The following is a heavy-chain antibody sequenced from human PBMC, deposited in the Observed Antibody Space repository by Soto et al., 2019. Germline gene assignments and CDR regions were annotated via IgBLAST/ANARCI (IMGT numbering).Heavy chain of an antibody. CDR1: GFTFSSYG. CDR3: AKVSHAKGNFGVVFFDY. J-gene: IGHJ4*02. D-gene: IGHD3-3*01. V-gene: IGHV3-30*18. Sequence: QPGGSLRLSCAASGFTFSSYGMHWVRQAPGKGLEWVAVISYDGSNKYYADSVKGRFTISRDNSKNTLYLQMNSLRAEDTAVYYCAKVSHAKGNFGVVFFDYWGQGTLVTVSS. CDR2: ISYDGSNK.